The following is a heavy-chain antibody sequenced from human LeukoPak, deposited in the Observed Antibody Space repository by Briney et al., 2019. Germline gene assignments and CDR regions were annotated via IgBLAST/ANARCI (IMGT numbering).Heavy chain of an antibody. V-gene: IGHV3-33*06. CDR1: GFTLSDFG. CDR3: AKLRVDLGDYIGY. J-gene: IGHJ4*02. D-gene: IGHD3-9*01. Sequence: GGSLRLSCSAFGFTLSDFGFHWVRQAPGKGLEWVAVLWSGGTNYYYADSVKGRVVISRDTSKNTLYLQMNSLRAEDTAVYYCAKLRVDLGDYIGYWGQGTLVTVSS. CDR2: LWSGGTNY.